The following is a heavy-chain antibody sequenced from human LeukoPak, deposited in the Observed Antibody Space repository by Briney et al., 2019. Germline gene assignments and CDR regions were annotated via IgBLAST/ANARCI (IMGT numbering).Heavy chain of an antibody. CDR1: GFTFSTYI. Sequence: PGGSLRLSCAASGFTFSTYIMNWVRQAPGEGLEWVSAISGSGDSTYYADSVKGRFTISRDNSKNTLYLQVNSLRAEDTAVYYCAKADRGWGVITKDWGQGTLVTVSS. J-gene: IGHJ4*02. CDR3: AKADRGWGVITKD. D-gene: IGHD3-10*01. V-gene: IGHV3-23*01. CDR2: ISGSGDST.